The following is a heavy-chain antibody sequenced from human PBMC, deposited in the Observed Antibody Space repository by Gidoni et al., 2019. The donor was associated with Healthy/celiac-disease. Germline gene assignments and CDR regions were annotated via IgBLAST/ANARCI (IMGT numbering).Heavy chain of an antibody. CDR3: ARDSDNYDSSGYSN. CDR2: IYSGGST. Sequence: EVQLVESGGGLVQPGGSLRLSCAASGFPVSSNYMSWVRQAPGKGLEWVAVIYSGGSTYYADSVKGRFTISRDNSKNTLYLQMNSLRAEDTAVYYCARDSDNYDSSGYSNWGQGTLVTVSS. CDR1: GFPVSSNY. D-gene: IGHD3-22*01. J-gene: IGHJ4*02. V-gene: IGHV3-66*01.